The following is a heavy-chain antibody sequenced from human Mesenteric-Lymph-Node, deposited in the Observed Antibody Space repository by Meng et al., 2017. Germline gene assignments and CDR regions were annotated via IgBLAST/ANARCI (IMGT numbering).Heavy chain of an antibody. V-gene: IGHV4-30-2*01. CDR3: VRDTRRGGGWFDP. D-gene: IGHD3-10*01. CDR1: GDSIPSGDYS. CDR2: IYHGVNI. J-gene: IGHJ5*02. Sequence: QVQLQESGSGVVRPSQTLSLTCAVSGDSIPSGDYSWTWIRQPPGKGLEWIGYIYHGVNIYYTPSLRSRVTISVDKSRNQFSLKLTSVSAADTAVYYCVRDTRRGGGWFDPWGQGTLVTVSS.